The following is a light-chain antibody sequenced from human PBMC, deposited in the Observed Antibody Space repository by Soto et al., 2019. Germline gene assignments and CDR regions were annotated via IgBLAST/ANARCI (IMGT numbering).Light chain of an antibody. V-gene: IGLV1-40*01. CDR3: SSYAGSNNFV. J-gene: IGLJ1*01. Sequence: QSVLTQPPSVSGAPGQRVAISCTGSSSNIGAGYDLHWYQHLPGTAPKLLIYDDNNRPSGVPDRFSGSRSGNTASLTVSGLQAEDEADYYFSSYAGSNNFVFGTGTKVTVL. CDR1: SSNIGAGYD. CDR2: DDN.